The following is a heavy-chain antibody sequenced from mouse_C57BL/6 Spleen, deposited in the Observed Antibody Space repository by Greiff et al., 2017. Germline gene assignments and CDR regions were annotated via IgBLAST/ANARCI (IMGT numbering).Heavy chain of an antibody. J-gene: IGHJ1*03. V-gene: IGHV14-4*01. CDR1: GFNIKDDY. CDR3: TLTTVVASYWYFDV. D-gene: IGHD1-1*01. CDR2: IDPENGDT. Sequence: VQLKESGAELVRPGASVKLSCTASGFNIKDDYMHWVKQRPEQGLEWIGWIDPENGDTEYASKFQGKATITADTSSNTAYLQLSSLTSEDTAVYYCTLTTVVASYWYFDVWGTGTTVTVSS.